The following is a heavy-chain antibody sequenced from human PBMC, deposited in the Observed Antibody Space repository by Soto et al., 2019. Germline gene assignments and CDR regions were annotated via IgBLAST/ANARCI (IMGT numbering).Heavy chain of an antibody. Sequence: QVQLVQSGAEVKKPESSVMVSCKAPGGTFSTYAISWVRQAPGQGLEWMGGIIPMFGTANYAQRFQDIVTITADESTNTVYMELSSLRSEDTAVYFCASGLQLWLRRINNGYSGWGQGTLVTVSS. J-gene: IGHJ4*02. CDR3: ASGLQLWLRRINNGYSG. CDR2: IIPMFGTA. V-gene: IGHV1-69*12. D-gene: IGHD5-12*01. CDR1: GGTFSTYA.